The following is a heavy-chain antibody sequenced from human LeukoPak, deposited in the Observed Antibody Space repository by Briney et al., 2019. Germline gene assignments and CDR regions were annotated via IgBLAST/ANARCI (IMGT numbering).Heavy chain of an antibody. CDR3: ATDLFLGMSGDY. V-gene: IGHV1-24*01. J-gene: IGHJ4*02. CDR1: GYTLTELS. Sequence: ASVKVSCKVSGYTLTELSMHWVRQAPGKGLEWMGGFDPEDGETIYAQKFQGRVTMTEDTSIDTAYMELSSLRSEDTAVYYCATDLFLGMSGDYWGQGTLVTVSS. CDR2: FDPEDGET. D-gene: IGHD2/OR15-2a*01.